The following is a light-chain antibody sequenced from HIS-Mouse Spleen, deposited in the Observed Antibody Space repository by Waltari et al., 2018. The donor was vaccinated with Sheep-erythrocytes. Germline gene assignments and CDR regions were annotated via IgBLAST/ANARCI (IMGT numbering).Light chain of an antibody. CDR2: GAS. Sequence: EIVLTQSPGTLSLSPGERATLSCRASQSVSSSYLAWYQQKPGQAPRLIIYGASSRATGIPDRFSGSGSGTDFTLTISRLEPEDFAVYYCKQYGSSPFTFGPGTKVDIK. V-gene: IGKV3-20*01. J-gene: IGKJ3*01. CDR3: KQYGSSPFT. CDR1: QSVSSSY.